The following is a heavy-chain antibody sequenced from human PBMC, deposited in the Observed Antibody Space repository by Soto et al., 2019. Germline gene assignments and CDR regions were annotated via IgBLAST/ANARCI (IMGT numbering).Heavy chain of an antibody. CDR3: ARGPRTGVGGGDY. D-gene: IGHD7-27*01. Sequence: QVQLQESGPGLVEPSETLSLTCTVSGASVSSGSYFWSWIRQPPGKGLEWIAYIYSSGSTNYNPSLKSRVTISVDTSKNQFSLRLSSVTGADTAVYYWARGPRTGVGGGDYWGQGTLVTVSS. CDR2: IYSSGST. V-gene: IGHV4-61*01. CDR1: GASVSSGSYF. J-gene: IGHJ4*02.